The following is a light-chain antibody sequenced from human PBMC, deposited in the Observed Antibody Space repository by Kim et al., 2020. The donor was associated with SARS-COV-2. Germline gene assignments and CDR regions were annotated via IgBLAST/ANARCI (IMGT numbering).Light chain of an antibody. CDR1: HRVSNNY. CDR3: QQYGSSLRT. CDR2: GAS. J-gene: IGKJ1*01. V-gene: IGKV3-20*01. Sequence: SPGERATLSSRASHRVSNNYLAWYQQKPGKAPRLLIYGASTRATGIPYRFSGSGSGTDFTLTISRLEPEDFAVYYCQQYGSSLRTFGQGTKVDIK.